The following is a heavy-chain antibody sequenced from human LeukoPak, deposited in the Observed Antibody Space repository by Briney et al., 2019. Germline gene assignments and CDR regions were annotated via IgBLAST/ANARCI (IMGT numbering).Heavy chain of an antibody. CDR1: GYTFTSYG. D-gene: IGHD6-13*01. J-gene: IGHJ4*02. CDR2: ISAYNGNT. V-gene: IGHV1-18*01. CDR3: ARERYSSSWYSSSEIYYFDY. Sequence: GASVKVSCKASGYTFTSYGISWVRQAPGQGLEWMGWISAYNGNTNYAQKLQGRVTMTTDTSTSTAYMELRSLRSEDTAVYYCARERYSSSWYSSSEIYYFDYWGQGTLVTVSS.